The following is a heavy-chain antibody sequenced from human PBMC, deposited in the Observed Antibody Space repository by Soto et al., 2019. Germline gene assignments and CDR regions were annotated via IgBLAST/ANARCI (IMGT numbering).Heavy chain of an antibody. CDR1: WFSLNTRGVG. Sequence: QITFKESGPTLGKPTQTLTLTCTFSWFSLNTRGVGVGWIHQPPGKSLEWLALIYWDDDKRYSPSLKTRLTITKDTTENHVVLTMTNMDTVDTATYYCAHSLPLVGVGVGGMDVWGQGTTVTVSS. D-gene: IGHD1-26*01. CDR3: AHSLPLVGVGVGGMDV. J-gene: IGHJ6*02. V-gene: IGHV2-5*02. CDR2: IYWDDDK.